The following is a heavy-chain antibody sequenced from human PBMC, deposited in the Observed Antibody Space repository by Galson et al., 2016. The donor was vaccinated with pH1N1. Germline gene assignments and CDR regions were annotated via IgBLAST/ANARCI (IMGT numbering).Heavy chain of an antibody. CDR2: IYNSGST. D-gene: IGHD3-10*01. CDR3: ARGVMVREWGGYFDY. J-gene: IGHJ4*02. Sequence: SETRSLTCTVSGGSISSSSYYWDWIRQPPGKGLEWIGSIYNSGSTYYNPSLKSRVTISVDTSKNQFSLKLSSVTAADTAVYYCARGVMVREWGGYFDYWGQGTLVTVSS. CDR1: GGSISSSSYY. V-gene: IGHV4-39*01.